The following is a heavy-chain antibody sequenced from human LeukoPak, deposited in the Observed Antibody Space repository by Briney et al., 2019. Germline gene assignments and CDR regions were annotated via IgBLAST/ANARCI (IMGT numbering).Heavy chain of an antibody. J-gene: IGHJ1*01. CDR1: GGSISSGDYY. V-gene: IGHV4-30-4*01. CDR2: IYYIGNT. D-gene: IGHD2-2*01. CDR3: ARRDIVIVPTTPTFQH. Sequence: PSETLSLTCTVSGGSISSGDYYWSWIRQPPGKGLEWIGYIYYIGNTFYNPSLKSRVTISVDTSKNQFSLKLSSVTAADTAVYYCARRDIVIVPTTPTFQHWGQGTLVTVSS.